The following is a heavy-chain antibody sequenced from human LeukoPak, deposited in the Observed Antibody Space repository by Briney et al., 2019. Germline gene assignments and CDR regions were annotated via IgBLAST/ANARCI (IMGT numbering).Heavy chain of an antibody. CDR1: GFTFSSYA. CDR2: ISGSGGST. D-gene: IGHD1-26*01. J-gene: IGHJ4*02. Sequence: GGSLRLSCAASGFTFSSYAMSWVRQAPGKGLEWVSAISGSGGSTYYADSVKGRFTISRDNAKNSLYLQMNSLRAEDTAVYYCARVNPRREENYWGQGTLVTVSS. CDR3: ARVNPRREENY. V-gene: IGHV3-23*01.